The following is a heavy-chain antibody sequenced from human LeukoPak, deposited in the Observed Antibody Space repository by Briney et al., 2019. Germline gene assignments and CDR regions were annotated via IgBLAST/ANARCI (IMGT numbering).Heavy chain of an antibody. CDR2: IIPIFGTA. CDR3: ASLSPDTAMVTFPYAFDI. D-gene: IGHD5-18*01. CDR1: GGTFSSYA. V-gene: IGHV1-69*05. J-gene: IGHJ3*02. Sequence: PVKVSCKASGGTFSSYAISWVRQAPGQGLEWMGRIIPIFGTANYAQKFQGRVTITTDESTSTAYMELSSLRSEDTAVYYCASLSPDTAMVTFPYAFDIWGQGTMVTVSS.